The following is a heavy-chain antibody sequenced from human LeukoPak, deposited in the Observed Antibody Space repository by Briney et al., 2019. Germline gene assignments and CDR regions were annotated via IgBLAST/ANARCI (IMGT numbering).Heavy chain of an antibody. CDR2: ISAYNGNT. CDR1: GYTFTSYD. J-gene: IGHJ4*02. Sequence: ASVKVSCKASGYTFTSYDISWVRQAPGQGLEWMGWISAYNGNTKYTQKLQGRVTMTTDTSTSTAYMELRSLRSDDTAVYYCARHGPAGDSSSCFDYWGQGTLVTVSS. CDR3: ARHGPAGDSSSCFDY. D-gene: IGHD6-13*01. V-gene: IGHV1-18*01.